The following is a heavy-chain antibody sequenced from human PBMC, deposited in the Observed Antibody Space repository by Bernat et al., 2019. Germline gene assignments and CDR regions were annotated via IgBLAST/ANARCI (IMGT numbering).Heavy chain of an antibody. CDR3: VRDPNRRLDY. V-gene: IGHV3-74*01. CDR2: INIDGTTT. D-gene: IGHD1/OR15-1a*01. Sequence: EVQLAESGGGLVQPGVSLRLSCAASGFTFRDYWMDWVRQAPGKGPVWVSRINIDGTTTNYADSVKGRFTMSRDNAKNTVYLQMKSLRAEDTAVYYCVRDPNRRLDYWGQGSQVTVSP. CDR1: GFTFRDYW. J-gene: IGHJ4*02.